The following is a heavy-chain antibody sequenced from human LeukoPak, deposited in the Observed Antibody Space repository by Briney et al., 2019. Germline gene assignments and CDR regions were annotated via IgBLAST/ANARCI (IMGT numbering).Heavy chain of an antibody. CDR2: IYYSGRT. CDR3: ARAMGLITHFDY. J-gene: IGHJ4*02. D-gene: IGHD3-10*01. V-gene: IGHV4-61*08. Sequence: SETLSLTCTVSGGSVSSGAYYWSWIRQPPGKGLEWIGYIYYSGRTNYNPSLKSRVTMSVDTSKNQFALKLNSVTAADTAVYYCARAMGLITHFDYLGQGTLVTVSS. CDR1: GGSVSSGAYY.